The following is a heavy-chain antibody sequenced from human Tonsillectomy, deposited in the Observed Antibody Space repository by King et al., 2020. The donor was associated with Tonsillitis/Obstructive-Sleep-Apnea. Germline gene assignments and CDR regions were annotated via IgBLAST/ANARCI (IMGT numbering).Heavy chain of an antibody. CDR1: GFTFSSYA. D-gene: IGHD1-26*01. Sequence: VQLVESGGGVVQPGRSLRLSCAASGFTFSSYAMHWVRQAPGKGLEWVAVISYDGSNKYYADSVKGRFTISRDNSKNTLYLQMNILRAEDTAVYSCARDGESYYVHYFDYWGQGTLVTVSS. CDR2: ISYDGSNK. J-gene: IGHJ4*02. CDR3: ARDGESYYVHYFDY. V-gene: IGHV3-30*04.